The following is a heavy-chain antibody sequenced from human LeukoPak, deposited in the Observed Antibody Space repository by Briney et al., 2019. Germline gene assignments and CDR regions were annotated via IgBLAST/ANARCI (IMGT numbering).Heavy chain of an antibody. D-gene: IGHD2-2*01. CDR2: ISYDGSNK. CDR1: GFTFSSYA. CDR3: ARYCSSTSCPYYYGMDV. Sequence: PGGSLRLSCAASGFTFSSYAMHWVRQAPGKGLEWVAVISYDGSNKYYADSVKGRFTISRDNSKNTLYLQMNSQRAEDTAVYYCARYCSSTSCPYYYGMDVWGKGTTVTVSS. J-gene: IGHJ6*04. V-gene: IGHV3-30*04.